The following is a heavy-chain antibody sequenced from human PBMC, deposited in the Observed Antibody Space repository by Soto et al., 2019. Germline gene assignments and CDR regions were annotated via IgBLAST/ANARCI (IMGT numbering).Heavy chain of an antibody. CDR2: INPSGGST. CDR1: GYTFSTYY. J-gene: IGHJ4*02. D-gene: IGHD4-4*01. Sequence: QVQLVQSGAEVKKPGASVKVSCKASGYTFSTYYMHWVRQAPGQGYEWMGIINPSGGSTTYAQKFQGRVTMTRDTSTTTVYRELSSLKSVDTAVYYCARYDYNGYYFDYWGQGTLVTVSS. CDR3: ARYDYNGYYFDY. V-gene: IGHV1-46*01.